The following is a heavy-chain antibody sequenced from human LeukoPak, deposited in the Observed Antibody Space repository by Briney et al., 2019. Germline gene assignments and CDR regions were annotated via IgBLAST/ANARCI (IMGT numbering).Heavy chain of an antibody. Sequence: GRSLRLSCVASGFTFSTYGIHWVRQAPGKGLEWVSVIYSGGSTYYADSVKGRFTILRDNSKNTLYLQMNSLRAEDTAVYYCARDFRAGKGPPYYYNYGMDVWGQGTTVTVSS. CDR2: IYSGGST. CDR1: GFTFSTYG. CDR3: ARDFRAGKGPPYYYNYGMDV. D-gene: IGHD4-23*01. J-gene: IGHJ6*02. V-gene: IGHV3-53*01.